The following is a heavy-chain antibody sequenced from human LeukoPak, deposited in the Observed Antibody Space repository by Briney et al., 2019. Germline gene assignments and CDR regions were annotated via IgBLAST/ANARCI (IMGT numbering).Heavy chain of an antibody. CDR2: ISGSGIST. V-gene: IGHV3-23*01. Sequence: GGSLRLSCAASGFTFSSYAMSWVRQSPVKGLEWVSAISGSGISTYYADSVKGRFTISRDNSKTTLYLQMNSLRAEDTAIYYCAKGEPAEGFDPWGQGTLVTVSS. D-gene: IGHD2-2*01. J-gene: IGHJ5*02. CDR1: GFTFSSYA. CDR3: AKGEPAEGFDP.